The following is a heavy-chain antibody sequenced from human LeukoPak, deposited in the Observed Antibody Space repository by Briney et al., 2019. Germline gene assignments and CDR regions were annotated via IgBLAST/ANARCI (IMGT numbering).Heavy chain of an antibody. J-gene: IGHJ4*02. CDR2: ISYDGSNK. CDR3: ARDRAVAGIRDFDY. CDR1: GFTFSSYA. Sequence: GGSLRLSCAASGFTFSSYAMHWVRQAPGKGLEWVEVISYDGSNKYYADSVKGRFTISRDNSKNTLYLQVNSLRAEDTAVYYCARDRAVAGIRDFDYWGQGTLVTVSS. D-gene: IGHD6-19*01. V-gene: IGHV3-30-3*01.